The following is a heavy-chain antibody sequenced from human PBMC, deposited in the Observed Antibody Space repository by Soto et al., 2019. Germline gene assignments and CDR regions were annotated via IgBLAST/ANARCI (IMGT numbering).Heavy chain of an antibody. V-gene: IGHV1-18*01. CDR3: ATIYYSSYTCRLDY. J-gene: IGHJ4*02. D-gene: IGHD3-22*01. Sequence: ASVKVFCKSSGYTFTSYCSSWGLQAPGQGLEWMGWISHYNFDTRYAQSFQDRVIMTADRSTSTAYMELRSLKADDTAVYFCATIYYSSYTCRLDYWGQGTLVTVSS. CDR1: GYTFTSYC. CDR2: ISHYNFDT.